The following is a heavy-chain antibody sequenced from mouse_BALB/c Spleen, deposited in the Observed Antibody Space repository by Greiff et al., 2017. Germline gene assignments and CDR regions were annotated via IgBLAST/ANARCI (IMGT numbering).Heavy chain of an antibody. J-gene: IGHJ2*01. D-gene: IGHD1-1*01. Sequence: VKLMESGPGLVAPSQSLSITCTVSGFSLTSYGVHWVRQPPGKGLEWLGVIWAGGSTNYNSALMSRLSISKDNSKSQVFLKMNSLQTDDTAMYYCARDITTVVSYYFDYWGQGTTLTVSS. CDR2: IWAGGST. CDR1: GFSLTSYG. CDR3: ARDITTVVSYYFDY. V-gene: IGHV2-9*02.